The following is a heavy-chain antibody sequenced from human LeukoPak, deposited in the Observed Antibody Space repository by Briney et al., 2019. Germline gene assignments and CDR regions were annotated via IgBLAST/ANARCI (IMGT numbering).Heavy chain of an antibody. V-gene: IGHV6-1*01. CDR3: ARDYRPFSSPQKRYYYGMDV. J-gene: IGHJ6*04. D-gene: IGHD6-13*01. Sequence: SQTLSLTCAISGDSVSSNSAAWNWIRQSPSRGLERLGRTYYRSKWYNDYAVSVKSRITINPDTSKNQFSLQLNSVTPEDTAVYYCARDYRPFSSPQKRYYYGMDVWGKGTTVTVSS. CDR2: TYYRSKWYN. CDR1: GDSVSSNSAA.